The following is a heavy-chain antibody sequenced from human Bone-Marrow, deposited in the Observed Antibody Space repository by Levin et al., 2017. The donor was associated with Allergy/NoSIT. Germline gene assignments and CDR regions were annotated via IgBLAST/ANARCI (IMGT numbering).Heavy chain of an antibody. CDR1: GFTVSSHY. Sequence: GGSLRLSCAASGFTVSSHYMNWIRQAPGQGLEWVSVIYSGGSTYYADSVKGRFTISRDNSKNTLYLQMNSLRVEDTAVYYCARGWAVTSPAGLSWGQGTLVTVSS. V-gene: IGHV3-66*02. CDR3: ARGWAVTSPAGLS. D-gene: IGHD4-17*01. J-gene: IGHJ4*02. CDR2: IYSGGST.